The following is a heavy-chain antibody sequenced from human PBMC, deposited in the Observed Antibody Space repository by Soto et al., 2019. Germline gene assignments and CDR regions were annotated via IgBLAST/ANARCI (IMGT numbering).Heavy chain of an antibody. CDR1: GYTFTNYA. D-gene: IGHD6-19*01. Sequence: ASVKVSCKASGYTFTNYAIQWVRQAPGQRLEWMGWINAGNGNTKYSQKFQGRVTITRDTSASTAYMELSSLRSEDTAVYYCARAVAVPADFDYWGKGTLVNRLL. V-gene: IGHV1-3*01. J-gene: IGHJ4*02. CDR3: ARAVAVPADFDY. CDR2: INAGNGNT.